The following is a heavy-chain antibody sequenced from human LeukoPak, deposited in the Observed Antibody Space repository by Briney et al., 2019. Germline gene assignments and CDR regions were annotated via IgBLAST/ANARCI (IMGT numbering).Heavy chain of an antibody. CDR1: GFTFSSYT. CDR2: ITSSSSYI. D-gene: IGHD5-18*01. J-gene: IGHJ4*02. CDR3: ARDDGSYGYVVREGYFDY. V-gene: IGHV3-21*01. Sequence: GGSLRLSCAASGFTFSSYTMNWVRQAPGKGLEWVSSITSSSSYIYYADSVKGRFTTSRDNARNSLYLQMNSLRAEDTAVYYCARDDGSYGYVVREGYFDYWGQGTLVTVSS.